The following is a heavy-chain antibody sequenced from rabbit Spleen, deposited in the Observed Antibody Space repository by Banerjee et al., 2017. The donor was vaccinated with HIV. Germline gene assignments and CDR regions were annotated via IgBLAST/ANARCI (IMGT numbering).Heavy chain of an antibody. V-gene: IGHV1S7*01. Sequence: QLKESGGGLVQPGGSLKLSCKGSGFDFSTYYMSWVRQAPGKGLEWIGYIDPFFGTTYYASWVNGRFTISSHNAQNTLYLQLNSLTVADTATYFCARDLSSTSGDVFELWGQGTLVTVS. CDR3: ARDLSSTSGDVFEL. D-gene: IGHD1-1*01. CDR1: GFDFSTYY. CDR2: IDPFFGTT. J-gene: IGHJ4*01.